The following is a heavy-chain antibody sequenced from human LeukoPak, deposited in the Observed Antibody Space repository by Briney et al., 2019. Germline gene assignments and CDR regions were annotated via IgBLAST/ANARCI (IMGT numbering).Heavy chain of an antibody. CDR2: ISGGNT. CDR1: GFTFSSYA. J-gene: IGHJ4*02. CDR3: AKENGAAVISHFDY. V-gene: IGHV3-23*01. D-gene: IGHD2-21*01. Sequence: PGESLRLSCAASGFTFSSYAMSWVRQAPGKGLEWVSGISGGNTFYADSVKGRFTISRDNSKNTLYLQMNSLRAEDTAVYYCAKENGAAVISHFDYWGQGTLVTVSS.